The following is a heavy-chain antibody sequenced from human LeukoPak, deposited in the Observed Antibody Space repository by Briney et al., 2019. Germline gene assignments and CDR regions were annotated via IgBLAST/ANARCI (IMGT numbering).Heavy chain of an antibody. CDR3: ARDRSGYCSSTSCAHGPYFDY. CDR1: GGTFSSYA. Sequence: SVKVSCKASGGTFSSYAISWVRQAPGQGLEWMGGIIPIFGTANYAQKFQGRVTITTDESTSTAYMELSSLRSEDTAMYYCARDRSGYCSSTSCAHGPYFDYWGQGTLVTVSS. V-gene: IGHV1-69*05. J-gene: IGHJ4*02. D-gene: IGHD2-2*03. CDR2: IIPIFGTA.